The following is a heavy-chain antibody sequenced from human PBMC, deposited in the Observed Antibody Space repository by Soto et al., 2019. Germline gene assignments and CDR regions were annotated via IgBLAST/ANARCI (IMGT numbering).Heavy chain of an antibody. CDR2: INAGNGNT. CDR1: GYTFTSYA. CDR3: ATVGIAFGVVRFDL. V-gene: IGHV1-3*01. Sequence: GASVKVSCKASGYTFTSYAMHWVRQAPGQRLEWMGWINAGNGNTKYSQKFQGRVTITRDTSASTAYMELSSLRSEDTAVYYCATVGIAFGVVRFDLWGQGTLVTVSS. J-gene: IGHJ5*02. D-gene: IGHD6-13*01.